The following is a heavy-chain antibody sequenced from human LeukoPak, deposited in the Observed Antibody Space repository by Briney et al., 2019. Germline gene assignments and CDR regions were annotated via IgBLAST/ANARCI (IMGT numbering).Heavy chain of an antibody. Sequence: GGSLRLSCAASGFNFNAFWMSWVRQTPEKGLEFVANINRDSSVKKYVDSVKGRFTLYREHTKKSLFLELNSLRADNTAVIYCARDPGSSAFDRWGQGSLVTVST. CDR2: INRDSSVK. V-gene: IGHV3-7*01. CDR3: ARDPGSSAFDR. J-gene: IGHJ4*02. CDR1: GFNFNAFW. D-gene: IGHD1-14*01.